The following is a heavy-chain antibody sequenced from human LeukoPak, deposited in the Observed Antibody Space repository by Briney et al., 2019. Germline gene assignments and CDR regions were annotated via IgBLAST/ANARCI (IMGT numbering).Heavy chain of an antibody. D-gene: IGHD1-26*01. CDR2: IRYDGSNK. CDR3: AKDGLGWEVTDY. J-gene: IGHJ4*02. Sequence: RAGGSLRLSCAASGFTFSSYGMHWVRQAPGKGLEWVAFIRYDGSNKYYADSVKGRFTISRDNSKNTLYLQMNSLRAEDTAVYYCAKDGLGWEVTDYWGQGTLVTVSS. V-gene: IGHV3-30*02. CDR1: GFTFSSYG.